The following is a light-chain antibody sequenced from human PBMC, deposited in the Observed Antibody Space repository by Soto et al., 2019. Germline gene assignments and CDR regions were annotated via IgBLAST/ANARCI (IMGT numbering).Light chain of an antibody. Sequence: EIVLTQSPATLSLSPGERATLSCRASQSVSSYLAWYQQKPGQAPRLLIYDASNRATGIPARFSGSGSGTDFTLTITSLEPEVFEVYYCQQRSNWSSTFGGGTKVEIK. V-gene: IGKV3-11*01. CDR3: QQRSNWSST. CDR2: DAS. J-gene: IGKJ4*01. CDR1: QSVSSY.